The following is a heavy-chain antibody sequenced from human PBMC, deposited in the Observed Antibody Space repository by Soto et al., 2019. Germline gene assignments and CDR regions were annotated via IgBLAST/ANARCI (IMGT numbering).Heavy chain of an antibody. D-gene: IGHD1-26*01. CDR2: IWYDGSNK. CDR3: ARDSGNMGATSLLYYFDY. Sequence: PRGSLRLCCAASGFTFSSYGMHWVRQAPGKGLEWVAVIWYDGSNKYYADSVKGRFTISRDNSKNTLYLQMNSLRAEDTAVYYCARDSGNMGATSLLYYFDYWGQGTLVTVSS. V-gene: IGHV3-33*01. CDR1: GFTFSSYG. J-gene: IGHJ4*02.